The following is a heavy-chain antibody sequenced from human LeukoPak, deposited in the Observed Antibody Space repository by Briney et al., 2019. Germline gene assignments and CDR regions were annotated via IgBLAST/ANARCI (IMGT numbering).Heavy chain of an antibody. Sequence: GESLKISCKGSGNSFTTYWIGWVRQTPGKGLGWVGIIYPGDSDTRYSPSFQGQVTISADKSTSTAYLQWSSLTASDTAMYYCARRSTVVNHWYFDLWGRGTLVTVSS. CDR1: GNSFTTYW. CDR3: ARRSTVVNHWYFDL. V-gene: IGHV5-51*01. J-gene: IGHJ2*01. D-gene: IGHD4-23*01. CDR2: IYPGDSDT.